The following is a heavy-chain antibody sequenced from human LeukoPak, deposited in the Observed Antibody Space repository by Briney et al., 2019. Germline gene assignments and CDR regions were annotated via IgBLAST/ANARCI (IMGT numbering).Heavy chain of an antibody. CDR3: ARAQGITMVRGFDY. CDR2: IISILGIA. D-gene: IGHD3-10*01. J-gene: IGHJ4*02. V-gene: IGHV1-69*04. Sequence: ASVKVSCKASGGTFSSYAISWVRQAPGQGLEWMGRIISILGIANYAQKFQGRVTITADKSTSTAYMELSSLRSEDTAVYYCARAQGITMVRGFDYWGQGTLVTVSS. CDR1: GGTFSSYA.